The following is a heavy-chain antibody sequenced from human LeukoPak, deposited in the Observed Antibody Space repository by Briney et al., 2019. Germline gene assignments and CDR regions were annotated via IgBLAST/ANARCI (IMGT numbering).Heavy chain of an antibody. CDR1: GFTFSSYE. J-gene: IGHJ4*02. CDR2: ISRSGSAI. V-gene: IGHV3-48*03. CDR3: AREPTEELVLYATFDY. Sequence: HPGGSLRLSCAASGFTFSSYEMNWVRQAPGKGLEWVTCISRSGSAIYYADSVKGRFTISRDNAKNSLYLQMNSLRAEDTAVYYCAREPTEELVLYATFDYWGQGSLVTVSS. D-gene: IGHD2-8*02.